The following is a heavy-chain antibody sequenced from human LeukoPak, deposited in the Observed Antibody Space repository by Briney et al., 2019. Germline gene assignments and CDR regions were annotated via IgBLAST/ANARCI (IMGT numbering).Heavy chain of an antibody. V-gene: IGHV3-48*03. CDR2: ISSSGSTI. J-gene: IGHJ6*04. CDR1: GFTFSSYE. D-gene: IGHD3-10*02. CDR3: AELGITMIGGV. Sequence: GGPLSLSGAPPGFTFSSYEMNWVGKAPGKGLEWVSYISSSGSTIYYADSVKGRFTISRDNAKNSLYLQMNSLRAEDTAVYYCAELGITMIGGVWGKGTTVTISS.